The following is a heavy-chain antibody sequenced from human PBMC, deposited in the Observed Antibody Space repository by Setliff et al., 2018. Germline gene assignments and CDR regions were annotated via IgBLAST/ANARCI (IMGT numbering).Heavy chain of an antibody. V-gene: IGHV4-38-2*01. CDR1: GYSISSGYY. CDR3: ASVVEDYYDSSGYFLPSYYFDY. D-gene: IGHD3-22*01. Sequence: PSETLSLTCSVSGYSISSGYYWGWIRQPPGKGLEWIGSIYHNGNSYYNPSLKSRVTISVDTSKNQLSLKLNSVTAADTAVYYCASVVEDYYDSSGYFLPSYYFDYWGQGTLVTVSS. CDR2: IYHNGNS. J-gene: IGHJ4*02.